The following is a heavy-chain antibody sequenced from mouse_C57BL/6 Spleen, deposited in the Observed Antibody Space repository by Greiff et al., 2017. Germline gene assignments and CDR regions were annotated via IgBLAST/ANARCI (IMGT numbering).Heavy chain of an antibody. CDR1: GFNIKDDY. CDR3: TTRSHFDY. J-gene: IGHJ2*01. Sequence: EVKLVESGAELVRPGASVKLSCTASGFNIKDDYMHWVKQRPEQGLEWIGWIEPENGDTEYASKFQGKATITADTSSNTAYLQLSSLTSEDTAVYYCTTRSHFDYWGQGTTLTVSS. CDR2: IEPENGDT. V-gene: IGHV14-4*01.